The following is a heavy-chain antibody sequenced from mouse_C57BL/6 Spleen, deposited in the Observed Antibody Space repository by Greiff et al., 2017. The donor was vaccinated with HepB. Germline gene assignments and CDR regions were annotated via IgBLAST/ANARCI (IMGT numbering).Heavy chain of an antibody. D-gene: IGHD2-4*01. V-gene: IGHV5-4*03. CDR3: ARAPLSTMIPFDY. J-gene: IGHJ2*01. Sequence: EVKLVESGGGLVKPGGSLKLSCAASGFTFSSYAMSWVRQTPEKRLEWVATISDGGSYTYYPDNVKGRFTISRDNAKNNLYLQMSHLKSEDTAMYYCARAPLSTMIPFDYWGQGTTLTVSS. CDR2: ISDGGSYT. CDR1: GFTFSSYA.